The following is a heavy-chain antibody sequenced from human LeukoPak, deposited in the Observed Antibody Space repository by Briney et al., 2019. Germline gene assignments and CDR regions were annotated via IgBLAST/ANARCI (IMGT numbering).Heavy chain of an antibody. CDR1: GFTFSSYA. CDR3: AKDRYSYYDSSGYYYYDY. D-gene: IGHD3-22*01. V-gene: IGHV3-23*01. Sequence: GGSLRLSCAASGFTFSSYAMSWVRQAPGKGLEWVSAISGSGGSTYYADSVKGRFTISRDSSKNTLYLQMNSLRAEDTAVYYCAKDRYSYYDSSGYYYYDYWGQGTLVTVSS. CDR2: ISGSGGST. J-gene: IGHJ4*02.